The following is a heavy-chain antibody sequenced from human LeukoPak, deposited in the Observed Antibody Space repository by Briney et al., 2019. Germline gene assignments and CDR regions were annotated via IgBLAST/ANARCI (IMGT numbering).Heavy chain of an antibody. J-gene: IGHJ4*02. D-gene: IGHD3-22*01. CDR2: INPNSGGT. Sequence: GASVKVSCKASGYTFTGYYMHWVRQAPGQGLEWMGWINPNSGGTNYAQKFQGRVTMTRDTSISTAYMELSRLRSDDTAVYYCARATDYYDSSGYYYNAAGPMDYWGQGTLVTVSS. V-gene: IGHV1-2*02. CDR1: GYTFTGYY. CDR3: ARATDYYDSSGYYYNAAGPMDY.